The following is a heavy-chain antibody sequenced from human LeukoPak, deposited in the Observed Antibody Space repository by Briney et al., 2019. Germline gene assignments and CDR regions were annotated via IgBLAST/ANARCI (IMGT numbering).Heavy chain of an antibody. CDR2: ISGSATGT. CDR3: AKAEVGPLDY. CDR1: GFTFSSYV. D-gene: IGHD1-26*01. V-gene: IGHV3-23*01. J-gene: IGHJ4*02. Sequence: GGSLRLSCTASGFTFSSYVMSWVRLAPGKGLEWVSAISGSATGTFYADSVKGRFTISRDNSKNTLYLQMNSLRVEDTALYYCAKAEVGPLDYWGQGTPVTVSS.